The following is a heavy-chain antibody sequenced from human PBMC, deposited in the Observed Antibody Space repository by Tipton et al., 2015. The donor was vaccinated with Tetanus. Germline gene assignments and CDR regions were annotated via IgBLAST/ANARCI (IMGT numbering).Heavy chain of an antibody. D-gene: IGHD1-26*01. CDR3: ARDQARGARGWNYFDY. V-gene: IGHV4-31*03. Sequence: LVKPTQTLSLTCTVSGGSISSGGYYWSWIRQHPAKGLEWIGDIYNSGSAYYNPSLKSRVTILVDTTKNQFSRKLKSVTAADTAVYYCARDQARGARGWNYFDYGGQGSLVAVSS. CDR1: GGSISSGGYY. J-gene: IGHJ4*02. CDR2: IYNSGSA.